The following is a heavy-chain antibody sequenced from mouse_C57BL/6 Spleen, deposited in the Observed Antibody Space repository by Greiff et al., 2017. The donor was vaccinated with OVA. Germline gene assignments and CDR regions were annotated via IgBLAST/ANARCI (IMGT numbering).Heavy chain of an antibody. J-gene: IGHJ4*01. D-gene: IGHD1-1*01. CDR3: ARCGTTVASDY. Sequence: VKLMESGAELARPGASVTLSCKASGYTFPSYGISWVKQRTGQGLEWIGEIYPRSGNTYYNEKFKGKATLTADKSSSTAYMELRSLTSEDSAVYFCARCGTTVASDYWGQGTSVTVSS. CDR2: IYPRSGNT. V-gene: IGHV1-81*01. CDR1: GYTFPSYG.